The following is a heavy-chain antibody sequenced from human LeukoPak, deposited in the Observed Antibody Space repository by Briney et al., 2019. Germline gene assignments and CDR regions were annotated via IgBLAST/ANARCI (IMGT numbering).Heavy chain of an antibody. V-gene: IGHV1-46*01. CDR1: GYTFTSNY. D-gene: IGHD5-12*01. CDR2: ISPTGGST. J-gene: IGHJ4*02. CDR3: ARASGGYSGYIYFDY. Sequence: ASVKVSCKAFGYTFTSNYMHWVRQAPGQGPEWMGVISPTGGSTTYAQKFQGRVTLTRDMSTSTDYLELSSLRSDDTAVYYCARASGGYSGYIYFDYWGQGTLVTVSS.